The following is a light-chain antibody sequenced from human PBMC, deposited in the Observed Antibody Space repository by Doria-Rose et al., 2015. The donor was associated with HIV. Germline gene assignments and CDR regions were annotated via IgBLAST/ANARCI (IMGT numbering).Light chain of an antibody. V-gene: IGKV3-11*01. J-gene: IGKJ3*01. CDR2: DAS. CDR1: QSVSSN. Sequence: EIVLTQSPATLSLSPGERATLSCRASQSVSSNLAWYQQKPGQAPRLLIYDASNRATGIPARFSGSGSGTDFTLTISSIEPEDFAVYFCQQRSNWSPIFTFGPGTKEDI. CDR3: QQRSNWSPIFT.